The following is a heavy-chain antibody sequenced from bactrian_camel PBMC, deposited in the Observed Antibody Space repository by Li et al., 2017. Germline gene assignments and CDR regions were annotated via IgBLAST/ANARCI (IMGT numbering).Heavy chain of an antibody. J-gene: IGHJ4*01. CDR1: GYSNSSTC. V-gene: IGHV3S1*01. Sequence: QLVESGGGSVQSGGSLRISCAASGYSNSSTCMAWFRQAPGEEREGVARIAASSGATSYADSVKGRFSVSQDSAKNTLYLQMNSLKPEDTAVYYCAALGSLGHPACMLLLERRAESGYRGQGTQVTVS. D-gene: IGHD2*01. CDR2: IAASSGAT. CDR3: AALGSLGHPACMLLLERRAESGY.